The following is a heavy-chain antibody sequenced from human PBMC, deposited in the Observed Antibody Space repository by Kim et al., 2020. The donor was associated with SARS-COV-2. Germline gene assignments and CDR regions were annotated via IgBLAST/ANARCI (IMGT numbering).Heavy chain of an antibody. J-gene: IGHJ3*02. D-gene: IGHD3-10*01. CDR3: ARDGVWFGESLDAFDI. Sequence: VKGRFTISRDNAKNTLYLQMNSLRAEDTAVYYCARDGVWFGESLDAFDIWGQGTMVTVSS. V-gene: IGHV3-74*01.